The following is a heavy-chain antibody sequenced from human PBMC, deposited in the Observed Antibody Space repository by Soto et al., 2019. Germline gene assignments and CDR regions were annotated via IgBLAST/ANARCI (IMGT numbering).Heavy chain of an antibody. V-gene: IGHV4-39*01. CDR1: DDSINSDKYY. CDR2: MYYRGNA. Sequence: QLQLQESGPGLVKPSETLSLTCSVSDDSINSDKYYWGWIRQPPGKGLEWIGRMYYRGNAYYNPSLQSRLSIPIDKSRSQFSLKLNSVTAADSAVYFCARLEGLATISYYVDFWGPGALVTVSS. CDR3: ARLEGLATISYYVDF. J-gene: IGHJ4*02. D-gene: IGHD3-9*01.